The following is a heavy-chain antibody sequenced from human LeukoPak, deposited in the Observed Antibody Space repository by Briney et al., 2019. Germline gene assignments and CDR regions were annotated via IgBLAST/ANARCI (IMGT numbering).Heavy chain of an antibody. CDR2: IYYSGST. CDR3: ARDHGGYGHFDY. D-gene: IGHD5-12*01. J-gene: IGHJ4*02. Sequence: SETLSLTCTVSGGSISSSSYYWGWIRQPPGKGLEWIGSIYYSGSTYYNPSLKSRVTIPVDTSKNQFSLKLSSVTAADTAVYYCARDHGGYGHFDYWGQGTLVTVSS. V-gene: IGHV4-39*07. CDR1: GGSISSSSYY.